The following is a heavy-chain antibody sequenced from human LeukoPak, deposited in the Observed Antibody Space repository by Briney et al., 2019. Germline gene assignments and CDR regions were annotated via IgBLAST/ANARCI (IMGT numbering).Heavy chain of an antibody. CDR3: ARALGGADAFDI. Sequence: ASVKVSCKASGYTFTGYYMHWVRQAPGQGLEWMGWMNPNSGNTGYAQKFQGRVTMTRNTSISTAYMELSSLRSEDTAVYYCARALGGADAFDIWGQGTMVTVSS. CDR2: MNPNSGNT. V-gene: IGHV1-8*02. CDR1: GYTFTGYY. J-gene: IGHJ3*02. D-gene: IGHD3-16*01.